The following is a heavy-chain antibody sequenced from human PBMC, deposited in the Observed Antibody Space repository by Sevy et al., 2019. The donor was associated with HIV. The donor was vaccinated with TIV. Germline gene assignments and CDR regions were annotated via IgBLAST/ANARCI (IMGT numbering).Heavy chain of an antibody. CDR1: GFTFSSYN. CDR3: ARNSYYYDSSGYYFHYMDV. Sequence: GGSLRLSCAASGFTFSSYNMNWVRQAPGKGLEWVSYISSSTSTIYYADSVKGRFTISRDNARNSLYLQMNSLRDEETAFYYCARNSYYYDSSGYYFHYMDVWGKGTTVTVSS. CDR2: ISSSTSTI. J-gene: IGHJ6*03. D-gene: IGHD3-22*01. V-gene: IGHV3-48*02.